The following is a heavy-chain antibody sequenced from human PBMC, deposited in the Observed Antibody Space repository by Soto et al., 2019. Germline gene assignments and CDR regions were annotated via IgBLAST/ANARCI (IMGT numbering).Heavy chain of an antibody. Sequence: QVQLQESGPGLVKPSQTLSLTCTVSGGSIRSGGYYWSWIRQHPGKGLEWIGYIYYSGSTYYTPSLKNRLTISLDTSKNQCSLKLSSVTAADTAVYYCARSVFPWGQGTLVTVCS. CDR2: IYYSGST. CDR1: GGSIRSGGYY. CDR3: ARSVFP. V-gene: IGHV4-31*03. J-gene: IGHJ5*02.